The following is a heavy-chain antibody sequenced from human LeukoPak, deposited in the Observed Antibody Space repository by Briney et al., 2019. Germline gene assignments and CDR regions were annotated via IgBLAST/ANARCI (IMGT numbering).Heavy chain of an antibody. V-gene: IGHV5-10-1*01. Sequence: PGGSLQISCQGSGSSFTSYWISGGRQVPGKGVEGRGRIDPSDSYTNYSPSFQGPVTISADKSISTAYLQWSSLKASDTAMYYCASPSSTSYYYYGMDVWGQGTTVSVSS. CDR1: GSSFTSYW. D-gene: IGHD2-2*01. J-gene: IGHJ6*02. CDR3: ASPSSTSYYYYGMDV. CDR2: IDPSDSYT.